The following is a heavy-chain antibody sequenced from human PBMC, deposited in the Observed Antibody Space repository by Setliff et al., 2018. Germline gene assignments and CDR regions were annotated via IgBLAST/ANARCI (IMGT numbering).Heavy chain of an antibody. CDR3: ARESGSPRYMDV. Sequence: ASVKVSCKASGGTFNNYAISWVRQAPGQGLKWMGGIIPIFGTTQYAQKFQGRVTITADESTITAYMELSSLRSEDTAVYYCARESGSPRYMDVWGNGTTVTVSS. V-gene: IGHV1-69*13. J-gene: IGHJ6*03. D-gene: IGHD3-3*01. CDR2: IIPIFGTT. CDR1: GGTFNNYA.